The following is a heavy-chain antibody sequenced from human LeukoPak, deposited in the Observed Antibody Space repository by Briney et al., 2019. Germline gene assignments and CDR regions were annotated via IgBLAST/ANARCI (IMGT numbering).Heavy chain of an antibody. D-gene: IGHD6-19*01. CDR3: ARDDRIAVAGTYGMDV. J-gene: IGHJ6*02. CDR1: GYTFASYD. V-gene: IGHV1-18*01. Sequence: ASVKVSCKASGYTFASYDVNWVRQAPGQGLEWMGWISAYNGNTNYAQKLQGRVTMTTDTSTSTAYMELRSLRSDDTAVYYCARDDRIAVAGTYGMDVWGQGTTVTVSS. CDR2: ISAYNGNT.